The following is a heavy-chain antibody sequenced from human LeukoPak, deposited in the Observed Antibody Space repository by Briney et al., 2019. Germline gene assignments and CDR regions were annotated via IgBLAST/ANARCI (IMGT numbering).Heavy chain of an antibody. CDR3: ATVPRIPVGGNTEYFLP. CDR2: INPDDSDT. Sequence: QSLKLSCTGSGYSFTSYWICWVRQRPGKGLDFMGIINPDDSDTRYSESFQGLVTLSVDKSITTHYLQSISLNAADTAMSFCATVPRIPVGGNTEYFLPWGQGNLVTVSS. J-gene: IGHJ1*01. CDR1: GYSFTSYW. V-gene: IGHV5-51*01. D-gene: IGHD6-13*01.